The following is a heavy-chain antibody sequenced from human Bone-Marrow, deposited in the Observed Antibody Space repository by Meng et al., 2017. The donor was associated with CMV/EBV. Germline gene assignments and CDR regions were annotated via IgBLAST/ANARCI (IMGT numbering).Heavy chain of an antibody. D-gene: IGHD1-26*01. J-gene: IGHJ4*02. Sequence: GGSLRLSCAASGFTFSNYGMHWVRQAPGKGLEWVAVIWYDGSNKYYADSVKGRFTISRDNPKNTLYLQMNSLRAEDTAVYYCAKGDTSCPLQHWGQGTLVTVSS. CDR1: GFTFSNYG. CDR3: AKGDTSCPLQH. CDR2: IWYDGSNK. V-gene: IGHV3-33*06.